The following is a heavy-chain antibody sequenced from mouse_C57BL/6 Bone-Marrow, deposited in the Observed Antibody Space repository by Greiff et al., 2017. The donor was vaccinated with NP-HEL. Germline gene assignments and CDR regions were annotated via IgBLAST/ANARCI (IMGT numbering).Heavy chain of an antibody. D-gene: IGHD1-1*01. CDR3: AITTVVADY. J-gene: IGHJ2*01. CDR2: IDPSDSYT. V-gene: IGHV1-50*01. Sequence: QVQLQQPGAELVKPGASVKLSCKASGYTFTSYWMQWVKQRPGQGLEWIGEIDPSDSYTNYNQKFKGKATLTVDTFSSTAYMQRSSLTSEDSAVYYCAITTVVADYGGQGTTLTVSS. CDR1: GYTFTSYW.